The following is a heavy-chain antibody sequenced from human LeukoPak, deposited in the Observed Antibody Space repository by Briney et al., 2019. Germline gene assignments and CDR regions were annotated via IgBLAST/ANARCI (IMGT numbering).Heavy chain of an antibody. D-gene: IGHD6-13*01. Sequence: SETLSLTCAVYGGSFSGYYWSWIRQPPGKGLEWIGEINHSGSTNYNPSLKSRVTISVDTSKNQFSLKLSSVTAADTAVYYCARGIAAAGPFDYWGQGTLVTVSS. V-gene: IGHV4-34*01. CDR1: GGSFSGYY. J-gene: IGHJ4*02. CDR3: ARGIAAAGPFDY. CDR2: INHSGST.